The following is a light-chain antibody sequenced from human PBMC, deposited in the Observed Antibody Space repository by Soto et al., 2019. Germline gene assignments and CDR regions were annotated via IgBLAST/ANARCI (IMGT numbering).Light chain of an antibody. Sequence: EVVLTQSPGTLSLSPGERATLSCRASQSVGSSYLAWYQQKPGQAPRLLIYGASSRATGIPDRFSGSGSGTDFTLTISKLEPEDLAVYYCQQYGSSPLTFGQGTELEIK. CDR1: QSVGSSY. V-gene: IGKV3-20*01. J-gene: IGKJ2*01. CDR3: QQYGSSPLT. CDR2: GAS.